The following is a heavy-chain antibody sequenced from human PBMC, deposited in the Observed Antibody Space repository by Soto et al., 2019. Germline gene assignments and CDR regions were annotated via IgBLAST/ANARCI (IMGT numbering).Heavy chain of an antibody. CDR1: GGSFSGYY. J-gene: IGHJ6*03. D-gene: IGHD3-10*01. Sequence: SETLSLTCAVYGGSFSGYYWSWIRQPPGKGLEWIGEINHSGSTNYNPSLKSRVTISVDTSKNQFSLKLSSVTAADTAVYYCARPRMVRGVRDYYYYMDVWGKGTTVTVSS. CDR3: ARPRMVRGVRDYYYYMDV. V-gene: IGHV4-34*01. CDR2: INHSGST.